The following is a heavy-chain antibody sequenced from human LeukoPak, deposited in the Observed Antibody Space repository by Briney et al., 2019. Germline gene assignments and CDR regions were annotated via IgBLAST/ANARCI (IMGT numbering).Heavy chain of an antibody. CDR2: LSSSGSAF. Sequence: GGSLRLSCEDSGFTFRSYEMNWVRQAPGKGLEWIAYLSSSGSAFSYADSVKGRFTIARDNAKNSVYLEMNRLRADDTAVYYCARSARLMKGVVEVTALDDWGQGTLVTVSS. CDR3: ARSARLMKGVVEVTALDD. V-gene: IGHV3-48*03. J-gene: IGHJ4*02. D-gene: IGHD3-3*01. CDR1: GFTFRSYE.